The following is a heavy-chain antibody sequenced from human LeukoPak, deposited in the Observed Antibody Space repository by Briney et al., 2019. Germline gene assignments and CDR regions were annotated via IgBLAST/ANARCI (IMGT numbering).Heavy chain of an antibody. CDR1: GFTFSSYW. J-gene: IGHJ3*01. D-gene: IGHD2-15*01. Sequence: GGSLRLSCAASGFTFSSYWMHWVRQAPGKGLVWVSRINSDGSSTSYADSVKGRFTIPRDNAKNTLYLQMNSLRAEDTAVYYCARDAPLGYCSGGSCLPSFAFDVWGQGTMVTVSS. V-gene: IGHV3-74*01. CDR2: INSDGSST. CDR3: ARDAPLGYCSGGSCLPSFAFDV.